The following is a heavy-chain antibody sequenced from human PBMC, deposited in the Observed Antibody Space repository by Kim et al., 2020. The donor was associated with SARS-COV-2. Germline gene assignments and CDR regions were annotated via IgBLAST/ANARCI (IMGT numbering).Heavy chain of an antibody. Sequence: VTGRFTISGDNAKNSLYLQMNSLRAEDTAVYYCARGSGRSGSSKYYFYYWGQGTLVTVSS. J-gene: IGHJ4*02. D-gene: IGHD1-26*01. V-gene: IGHV3-11*05. CDR3: ARGSGRSGSSKYYFYY.